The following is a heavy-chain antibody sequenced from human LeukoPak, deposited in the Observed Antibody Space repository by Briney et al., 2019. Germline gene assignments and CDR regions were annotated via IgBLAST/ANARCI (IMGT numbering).Heavy chain of an antibody. J-gene: IGHJ4*02. V-gene: IGHV4-39*07. Sequence: SETLSLTCSVSGGSVNSVNYYWGWIRQSPGKGLEWIGSVFYSGSTYYSPSHESRVTVSLDTSKNQFSLKLNSLTAADTAVYFCARAGSGYAGYYFDYWGQGILTTVSS. D-gene: IGHD3-22*01. CDR2: VFYSGST. CDR1: GGSVNSVNYY. CDR3: ARAGSGYAGYYFDY.